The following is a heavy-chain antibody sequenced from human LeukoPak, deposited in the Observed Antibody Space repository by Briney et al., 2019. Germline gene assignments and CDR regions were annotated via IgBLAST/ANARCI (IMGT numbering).Heavy chain of an antibody. CDR1: GYTFTGYY. CDR2: INPNSGGT. CDR3: ARDTVRSSGMDV. V-gene: IGHV1-2*06. J-gene: IGHJ6*02. D-gene: IGHD3-10*01. Sequence: ASVKVSCKASGYTFTGYYMHWVRQAPGQGLEWMGRINPNSGGTNYAQKFQGRVTMTRDTSISTAYMELSRLRSEDTAVYYCARDTVRSSGMDVWGQGTTVTVSS.